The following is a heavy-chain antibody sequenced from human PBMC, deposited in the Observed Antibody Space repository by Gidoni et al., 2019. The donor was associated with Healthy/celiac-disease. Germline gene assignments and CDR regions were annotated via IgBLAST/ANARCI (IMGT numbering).Heavy chain of an antibody. D-gene: IGHD5-12*01. V-gene: IGHV1-2*02. CDR2: INPNSGGT. CDR1: GYTFTGYY. Sequence: QVQLVQSGAEVKKPGASVKVSCKASGYTFTGYYMHWVRQAPGQGLEWMGWINPNSGGTNYAQKFQGRVTMTRDTSISTAYMELSRLRSDDTAVYYCARGFSRVATIRTWFDPWGQGTLVTVSS. J-gene: IGHJ5*02. CDR3: ARGFSRVATIRTWFDP.